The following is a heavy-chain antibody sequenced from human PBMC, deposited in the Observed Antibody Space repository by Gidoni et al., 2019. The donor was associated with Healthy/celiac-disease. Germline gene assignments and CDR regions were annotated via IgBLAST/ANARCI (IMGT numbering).Heavy chain of an antibody. CDR1: GGSFSGYY. Sequence: LQQWGAGLLKPSATLSLTCAVYGGSFSGYYWSWIRQPPGKGLEWIGEINHRGSTNYNPSLKSRVTISVDTSKNQFSLKLSSVTAADTAVYYWARLVTSSWFYYYYGMDVWGQGTTVTVSS. D-gene: IGHD6-13*01. CDR3: ARLVTSSWFYYYYGMDV. CDR2: INHRGST. J-gene: IGHJ6*02. V-gene: IGHV4-34*01.